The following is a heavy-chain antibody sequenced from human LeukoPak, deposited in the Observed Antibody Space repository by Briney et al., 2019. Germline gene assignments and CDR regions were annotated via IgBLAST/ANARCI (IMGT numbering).Heavy chain of an antibody. D-gene: IGHD3-9*01. CDR2: INAGNGNT. Sequence: GASVKVSCKASGYTFTSYAMHWVRQAPGQRLEWMGWINAGNGNTKYSQKFQGRVTITRDTSASTAYMGLSSLRSEDTAVYYCARGETTLRYFDYFDYWGQGTLVTVSS. V-gene: IGHV1-3*01. J-gene: IGHJ4*02. CDR3: ARGETTLRYFDYFDY. CDR1: GYTFTSYA.